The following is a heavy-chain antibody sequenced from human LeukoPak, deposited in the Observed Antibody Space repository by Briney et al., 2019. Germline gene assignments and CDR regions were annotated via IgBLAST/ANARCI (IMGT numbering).Heavy chain of an antibody. J-gene: IGHJ4*02. V-gene: IGHV1-24*01. D-gene: IGHD3-22*01. CDR1: GYTFTGYY. CDR2: FDPEDGET. Sequence: ASVKVSCKASGYTFTGYYLHWVRQAPGQGLEWMGGFDPEDGETIYAQKFQGRVTITTDESTSTAYMELSSLRSEDTAVYYCARAGYYYDSSGYFNYWGQGTLVTVSS. CDR3: ARAGYYYDSSGYFNY.